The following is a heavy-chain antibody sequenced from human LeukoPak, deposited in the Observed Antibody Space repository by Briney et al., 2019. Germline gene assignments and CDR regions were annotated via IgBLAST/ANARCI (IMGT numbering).Heavy chain of an antibody. CDR2: ISGSGGST. D-gene: IGHD3-3*01. V-gene: IGHV3-23*01. Sequence: GGSLRLSCAASGFTFSSYAMSWVRQAPGKGLEWVPAISGSGGSTYYADSVKGRFTLSRDNSKNTLYLQMNSLRAEDTAVYYCANYPLRFLEWLLYPPDYWGQGTLVTVSS. CDR3: ANYPLRFLEWLLYPPDY. J-gene: IGHJ4*02. CDR1: GFTFSSYA.